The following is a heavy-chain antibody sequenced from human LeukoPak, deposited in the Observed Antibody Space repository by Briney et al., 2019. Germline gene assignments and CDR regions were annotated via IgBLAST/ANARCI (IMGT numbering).Heavy chain of an antibody. V-gene: IGHV3-21*05. CDR1: GFFFSTYS. J-gene: IGHJ4*02. CDR2: IEEHDAAC. D-gene: IGHD5-12*01. CDR3: ASGQRGYDRHFDF. Sequence: GEALRLSCTASGFFFSTYSMTWVRQGPGKGVGWVDYIEEHDAACFYSDSVKGRFTISRDDANQSMFLQMNSLRADDTALYYCASGQRGYDRHFDFGGQGTLVTVS.